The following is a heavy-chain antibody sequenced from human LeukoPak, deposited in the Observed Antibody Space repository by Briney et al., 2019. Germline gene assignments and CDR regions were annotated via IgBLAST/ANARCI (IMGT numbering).Heavy chain of an antibody. J-gene: IGHJ4*02. Sequence: GGSLRLSCAASGFTFSSYAMHWVRQAPGKGLEWVAVISYDGSNKYYADSVKGRFTISRDNSKNTLYLQMNSLRAEDTAVYYCASPQAGVLWFGESSLSYWGQGTLVTVSS. CDR2: ISYDGSNK. D-gene: IGHD3-10*01. CDR3: ASPQAGVLWFGESSLSY. V-gene: IGHV3-30*04. CDR1: GFTFSSYA.